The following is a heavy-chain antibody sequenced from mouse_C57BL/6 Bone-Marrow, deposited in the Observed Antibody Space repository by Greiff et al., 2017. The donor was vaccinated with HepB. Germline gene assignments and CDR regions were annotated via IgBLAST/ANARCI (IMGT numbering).Heavy chain of an antibody. CDR3: VRSPYYYGSSLDY. D-gene: IGHD1-1*01. CDR2: IRSKSNNYAT. J-gene: IGHJ2*01. Sequence: VQLQQSGGGLVQPKGSLKLSCAASGFSFNTYAMNWVRQAPGKGLEWVARIRSKSNNYATYYADSVKDRFTISRDDSESMLYLQMNNLKTEDTAMYYCVRSPYYYGSSLDYWGQGTTLTVSS. CDR1: GFSFNTYA. V-gene: IGHV10-1*01.